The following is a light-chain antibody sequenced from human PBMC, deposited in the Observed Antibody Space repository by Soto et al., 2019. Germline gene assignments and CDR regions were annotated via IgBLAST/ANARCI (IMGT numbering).Light chain of an antibody. CDR2: QVS. CDR1: HSISGW. J-gene: IGKJ1*01. CDR3: QQYHSFSRT. V-gene: IGKV1-5*03. Sequence: DIQMTQSPSTLSASVGDRVTITCRASHSISGWLAWFQQKPGMAPKLLISQVSYLESGVPSRFSGSGSGTEFTLTISGLQPDDFATYYCQQYHSFSRTFGQGTKVEIK.